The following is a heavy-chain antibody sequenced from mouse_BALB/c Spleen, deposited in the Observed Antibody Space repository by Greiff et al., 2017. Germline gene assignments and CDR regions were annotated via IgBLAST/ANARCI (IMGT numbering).Heavy chain of an antibody. D-gene: IGHD2-14*01. Sequence: QVQLQQPGAELVKPGASVKLSCKASGYTFTSYWMHWVKQRPGQGLEWIGEINPSNGRTNYNEKFKSKATLTVDKSSSTAYMQLSSLTSEDSAVYYCARYEGYYYAMDYWGQGTSVTVSS. V-gene: IGHV1S81*02. CDR1: GYTFTSYW. CDR3: ARYEGYYYAMDY. J-gene: IGHJ4*01. CDR2: INPSNGRT.